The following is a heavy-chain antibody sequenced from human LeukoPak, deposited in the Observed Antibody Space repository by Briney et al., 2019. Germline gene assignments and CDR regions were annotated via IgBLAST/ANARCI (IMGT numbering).Heavy chain of an antibody. CDR3: ARGLEVTPSNWFDP. CDR1: GGSISSGSYY. CDR2: FYSSGST. D-gene: IGHD3-22*01. Sequence: SSETLSLTCTVSGGSISSGSYYWSWIRQPAGKGLEWIGRFYSSGSTNYNPSLKSRVTISVDTSKNQFSLKLTSVTAAETAVYYCARGLEVTPSNWFDPWGQGNLVTVSS. J-gene: IGHJ5*02. V-gene: IGHV4-61*02.